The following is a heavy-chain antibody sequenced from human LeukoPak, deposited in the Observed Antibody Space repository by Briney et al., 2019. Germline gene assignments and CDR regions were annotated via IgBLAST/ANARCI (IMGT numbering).Heavy chain of an antibody. Sequence: GASVKVSCKASGYTFTRYGITWVRQAPGQGLEWMGWISAYNGNTNYAQKLQGRVTMTTDTSTSTAYMELRSLRSDDTAVYYCARGGYCSGGSCYLGGHNWFDPWGQGTLVTVSS. J-gene: IGHJ5*02. CDR3: ARGGYCSGGSCYLGGHNWFDP. D-gene: IGHD2-15*01. V-gene: IGHV1-18*01. CDR1: GYTFTRYG. CDR2: ISAYNGNT.